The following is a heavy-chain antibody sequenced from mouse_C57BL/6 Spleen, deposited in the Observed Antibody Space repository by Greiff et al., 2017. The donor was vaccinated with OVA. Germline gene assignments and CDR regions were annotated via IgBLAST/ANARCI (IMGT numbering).Heavy chain of an antibody. CDR3: ARKGYYGSSYYARDY. V-gene: IGHV1-64*01. CDR2: IHPNSGST. Sequence: QVQLQQPGAELVKPGASVKLSCKASGYTFTSYWMHWVKQRPGQGLAWIGMIHPNSGSTNYNEKFKSKATLTVDKSSSTAYMQLSSLTSEDSAGYYCARKGYYGSSYYARDYWGQGTSVTVSS. D-gene: IGHD1-1*01. J-gene: IGHJ4*01. CDR1: GYTFTSYW.